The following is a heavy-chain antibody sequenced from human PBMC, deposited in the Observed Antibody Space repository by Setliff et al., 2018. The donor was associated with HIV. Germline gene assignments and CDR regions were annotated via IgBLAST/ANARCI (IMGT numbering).Heavy chain of an antibody. J-gene: IGHJ4*02. CDR3: ARQFSNSFDS. D-gene: IGHD7-27*01. V-gene: IGHV1-2*02. CDR1: GYTFTDYY. CDR2: INPNSGDT. Sequence: ASVKVSCKASGYTFTDYYLHWVRQGPGQGLEWMGWINPNSGDTNYTQKFQGRFTMTRDTSIRTAYMELSSLTSDDTAVYYCARQFSNSFDSWGQGTLVTVSS.